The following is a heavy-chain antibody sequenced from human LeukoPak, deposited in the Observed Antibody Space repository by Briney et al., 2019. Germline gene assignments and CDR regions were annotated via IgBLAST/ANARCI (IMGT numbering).Heavy chain of an antibody. V-gene: IGHV4-39*01. J-gene: IGHJ4*02. D-gene: IGHD3-22*01. CDR2: IYYSGST. Sequence: SETLSLTCTVSGGSISSSSYYWGWIRQPPGKGLEWIGSIYYSGSTYYNPSLKSRVTISVDTSKNQFSLKLSSVTAADTAVYYCARHGYNDSSGYYPAGYFDYWGQGTLVTVSS. CDR1: GGSISSSSYY. CDR3: ARHGYNDSSGYYPAGYFDY.